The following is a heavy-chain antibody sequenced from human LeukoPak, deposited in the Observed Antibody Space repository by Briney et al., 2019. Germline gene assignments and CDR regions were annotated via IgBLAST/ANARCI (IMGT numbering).Heavy chain of an antibody. CDR3: ARQSGSGIDY. CDR1: GGSISSYY. CDR2: IYYSGST. J-gene: IGHJ4*02. D-gene: IGHD3-10*01. Sequence: SETLSLTCTVSGGSISSYYWGWIRQPPGKGLEWIGSIYYSGSTYYNPSLKSRVTISVDTSKNQFSLKLSSVTAADTAVHYCARQSGSGIDYWGQGTLVTVSS. V-gene: IGHV4-39*01.